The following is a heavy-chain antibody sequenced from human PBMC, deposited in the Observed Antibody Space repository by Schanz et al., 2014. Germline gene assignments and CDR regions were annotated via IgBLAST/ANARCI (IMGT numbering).Heavy chain of an antibody. V-gene: IGHV3-21*01. CDR1: GFTFDDYA. CDR2: ISSSSSYI. J-gene: IGHJ6*03. Sequence: EVQLLESGGGLVRPGGSLRLSCAASGFTFDDYAMSWVRQAPGKGLEWVSSISSSSSYISYADSVKGRFTISRDNAKNSLYLQMNSLRAEDTAVYYCARPSDSSWYMDVWGKGTTVTVSS. D-gene: IGHD2-21*02. CDR3: ARPSDSSWYMDV.